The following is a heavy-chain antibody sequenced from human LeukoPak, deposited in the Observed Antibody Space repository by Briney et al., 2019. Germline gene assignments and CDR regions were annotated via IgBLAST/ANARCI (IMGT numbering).Heavy chain of an antibody. CDR1: GFTFSSYS. Sequence: PGGSLRLSCAASGFTFSSYSMNWVRQAPGKGLEWVSYISSSSSTIYYADSVKGRFTISRDNAKNSLYLQMNSLRAEDTAVYYCARDADYSSGWFDYWGQGTLVTVSS. J-gene: IGHJ4*02. D-gene: IGHD6-19*01. V-gene: IGHV3-48*04. CDR2: ISSSSSTI. CDR3: ARDADYSSGWFDY.